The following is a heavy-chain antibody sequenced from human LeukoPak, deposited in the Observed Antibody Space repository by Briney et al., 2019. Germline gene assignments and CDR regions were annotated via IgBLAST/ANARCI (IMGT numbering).Heavy chain of an antibody. J-gene: IGHJ4*02. D-gene: IGHD6-6*01. Sequence: SETLSLTCTVSGGSVSSGSYYWSWIRQPPGKGLEWIGYIYYSGSTNYNPSLKSRVTISVDTSKNQFSLKLSSVTAVDTAVYYCARGESSSPLDYWGQGTLVTVSS. CDR2: IYYSGST. CDR3: ARGESSSPLDY. V-gene: IGHV4-61*01. CDR1: GGSVSSGSYY.